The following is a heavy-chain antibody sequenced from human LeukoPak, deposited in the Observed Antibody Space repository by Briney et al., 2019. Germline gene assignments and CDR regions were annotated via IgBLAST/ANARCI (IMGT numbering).Heavy chain of an antibody. J-gene: IGHJ4*02. V-gene: IGHV4-4*07. Sequence: PSETLSLTCTVSGDSISRYYWSWIRQPAGKGLEWVGRLYSSGNTDYNPSLKSRVTMSVDTSKSQFSLKLSSVTAADTAVYYCTRESRPFCPFAFWGQGVLVTVSS. CDR1: GDSISRYY. D-gene: IGHD2-2*01. CDR3: TRESRPFCPFAF. CDR2: LYSSGNT.